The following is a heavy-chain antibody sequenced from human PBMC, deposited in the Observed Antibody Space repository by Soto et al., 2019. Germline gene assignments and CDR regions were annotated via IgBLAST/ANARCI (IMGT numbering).Heavy chain of an antibody. CDR2: ISGSGGST. D-gene: IGHD3-10*01. Sequence: GGSLRLSCAASGFTFSSYAMSWVRQAPGKGLEWVSAISGSGGSTYYADSLKGRFTISRDNAKNTLYLQMNSLRAEDTAVYYCAKVMSGWFGDPRLYYDMDVWRQGTTVTVSS. J-gene: IGHJ6*02. CDR3: AKVMSGWFGDPRLYYDMDV. V-gene: IGHV3-23*01. CDR1: GFTFSSYA.